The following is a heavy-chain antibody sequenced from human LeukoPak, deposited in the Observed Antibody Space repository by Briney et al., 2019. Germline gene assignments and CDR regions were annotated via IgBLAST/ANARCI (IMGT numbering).Heavy chain of an antibody. CDR3: ARGNVAVARNLIDF. V-gene: IGHV3-30*04. Sequence: PGRSLRLSCAASGFTFNIYPMHWVRQAPGEGPEWVAVTLYDGSSTDYADSVKGRFTMSRDNAKNTLCLQMNSLRPEDTGIYYCARGNVAVARNLIDFWGQGTLVTVSS. CDR1: GFTFNIYP. D-gene: IGHD6-19*01. CDR2: TLYDGSST. J-gene: IGHJ4*02.